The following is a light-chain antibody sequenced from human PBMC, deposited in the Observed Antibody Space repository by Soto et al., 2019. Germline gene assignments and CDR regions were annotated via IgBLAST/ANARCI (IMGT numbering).Light chain of an antibody. CDR2: GAS. V-gene: IGKV3-11*01. J-gene: IGKJ4*01. Sequence: EIVLTQSPATLSLSPGERATLSCRASQSVSSYLAWYQQKPGQAPRLLIYGASNRATGIPARFSGSGSGTDFTLPISSLEPEDFAVYYCQQRSNWPLTFGGGTKVEIK. CDR3: QQRSNWPLT. CDR1: QSVSSY.